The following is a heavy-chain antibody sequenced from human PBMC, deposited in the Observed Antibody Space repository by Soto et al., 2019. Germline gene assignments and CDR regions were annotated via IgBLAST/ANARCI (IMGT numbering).Heavy chain of an antibody. CDR2: ISGSGGST. CDR1: GFTFSSYA. V-gene: IGHV3-23*01. D-gene: IGHD6-19*01. CDR3: AKDSLAGTNFDY. J-gene: IGHJ4*02. Sequence: PGGSLRLSCAASGFTFSSYAMSWVRQAPGKGLEWVSAISGSGGSTYYADSVKGRFTISRDNSKNTLYLQMNSLRAEDTAVYYYAKDSLAGTNFDYGGQGTLVTVSS.